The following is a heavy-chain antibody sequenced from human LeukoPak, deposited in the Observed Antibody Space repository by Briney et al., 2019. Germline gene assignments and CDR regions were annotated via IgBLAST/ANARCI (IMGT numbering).Heavy chain of an antibody. J-gene: IGHJ4*02. D-gene: IGHD6-13*01. CDR3: ARVLFGNNSRWYGGGDY. CDR1: GFTVSSND. Sequence: GGSLRLSCAVSGFTVSSNDMSWVRQAPGKGLEWVSVIYSGGSTYYADSVKGRFTISRDNSKNTLYLQMNSLRAEDTAVYYCARVLFGNNSRWYGGGDYWGQGTLVTVSS. CDR2: IYSGGST. V-gene: IGHV3-66*01.